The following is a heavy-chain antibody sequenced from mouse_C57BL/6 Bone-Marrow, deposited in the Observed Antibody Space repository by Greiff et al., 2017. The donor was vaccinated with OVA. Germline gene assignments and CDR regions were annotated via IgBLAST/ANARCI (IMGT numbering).Heavy chain of an antibody. V-gene: IGHV3-6*01. D-gene: IGHD2-1*01. CDR3: ARDALYGNYEAY. CDR2: ISYDGSN. J-gene: IGHJ3*01. CDR1: GYSITSGYY. Sequence: ESGPGLVKPSQSLSLTCSVTGYSITSGYYWNWIRQFPGNKLEWMGYISYDGSNNYNPSLKNRISITRDTSKNQFFLKLNSVTTEDTATYYCARDALYGNYEAYWGQGTLVTVSA.